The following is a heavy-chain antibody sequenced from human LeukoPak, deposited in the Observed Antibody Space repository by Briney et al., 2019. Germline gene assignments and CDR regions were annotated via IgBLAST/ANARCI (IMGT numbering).Heavy chain of an antibody. D-gene: IGHD6-13*01. CDR3: ARGVEFLFKQQLVRPYYYYYYGMDV. CDR1: GYTFTNYG. J-gene: IGHJ6*02. Sequence: SVKVSCKASGYTFTNYGISWVRQAPGQGLEWMGRIIPILGIANYAQKFQGRVTITADKSTSTAYMELSSLRSEDTAVYYCARGVEFLFKQQLVRPYYYYYYGMDVWGQGTTVTVSS. CDR2: IIPILGIA. V-gene: IGHV1-69*04.